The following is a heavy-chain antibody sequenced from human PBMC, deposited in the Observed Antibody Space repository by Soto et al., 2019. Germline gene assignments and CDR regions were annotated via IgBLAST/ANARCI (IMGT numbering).Heavy chain of an antibody. D-gene: IGHD2-15*01. CDR2: IDPSDSQT. CDR3: ARGFRTGWSQLYYFDY. CDR1: GYSFSGYW. V-gene: IGHV5-10-1*01. Sequence: XESLKMSFKGSGYSFSGYWLTWVRQNPGKGLEWMGRIDPSDSQTYYSPSFRGHVTISVTNSKNTLYLQMNSLRAEDTAVYYCARGFRTGWSQLYYFDYWGQGPLVTVSS. J-gene: IGHJ4*02.